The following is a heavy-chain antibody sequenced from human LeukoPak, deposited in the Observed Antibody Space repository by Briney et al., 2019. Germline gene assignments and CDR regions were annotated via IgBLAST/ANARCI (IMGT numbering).Heavy chain of an antibody. CDR2: INPSGGRS. V-gene: IGHV1-46*01. Sequence: ASVNVSCKSFGYSHTNYYVRWVGQAPGHGLEWMGEINPSGGRSSDAQKFQGRITATSDTYTNTVYMDLSSLRSEDTATYYCARGAPTTRIGAGRFDYWGQGSLLTVAS. J-gene: IGHJ4*02. D-gene: IGHD5-12*01. CDR3: ARGAPTTRIGAGRFDY. CDR1: GYSHTNYY.